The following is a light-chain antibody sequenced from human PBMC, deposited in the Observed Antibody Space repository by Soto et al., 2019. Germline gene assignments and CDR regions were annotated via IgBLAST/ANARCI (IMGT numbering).Light chain of an antibody. CDR3: AAWDDSLNGPV. V-gene: IGLV1-44*01. CDR2: SSD. Sequence: QSVLTQPPSASGTPGQRVTISCSGSSSNIGRNTVNWYQQLPGTAPKLLIYSSDQRPSGVPDRFSGCKSGTSASLAISALQSEDEADYYCAAWDDSLNGPVFGGGTKLTVL. CDR1: SSNIGRNT. J-gene: IGLJ3*02.